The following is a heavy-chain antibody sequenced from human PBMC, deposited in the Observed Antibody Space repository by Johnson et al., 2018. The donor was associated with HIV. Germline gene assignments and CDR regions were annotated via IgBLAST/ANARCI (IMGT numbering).Heavy chain of an antibody. Sequence: VQLVESGGGLVKPGGSLRLSCAASGFTFSNAWMSWVRQAPGKGLEWVGRIKSKTDGGTTDYAAPVKGRFTISRDNSKNTLYLQMNSLRAEDTAVYYCARDTPFDIWGQGTMVTVSS. V-gene: IGHV3-15*01. CDR2: IKSKTDGGTT. CDR1: GFTFSNAW. CDR3: ARDTPFDI. J-gene: IGHJ3*02.